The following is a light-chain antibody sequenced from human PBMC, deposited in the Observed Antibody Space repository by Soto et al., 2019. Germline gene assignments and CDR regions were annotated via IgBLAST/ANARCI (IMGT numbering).Light chain of an antibody. J-gene: IGKJ4*01. V-gene: IGKV3-11*01. Sequence: EIVLTQSPATLSLSPGERATLSCRASQSVSSYLAWYQQKPGQAPRLLIYDASNRATGIPARFSGSGSGTDFTLTISSLEPEDFAVYYRQQGLTFGGGTKVDIK. CDR3: QQGLT. CDR1: QSVSSY. CDR2: DAS.